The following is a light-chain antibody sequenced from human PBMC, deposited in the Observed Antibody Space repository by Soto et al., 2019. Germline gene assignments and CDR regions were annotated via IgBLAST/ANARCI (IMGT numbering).Light chain of an antibody. CDR3: SSYTGSNNYV. CDR1: SSDVGGYNF. CDR2: EVT. Sequence: QSALTQPPSASGSPGQSVTISCTGTSSDVGGYNFVSWFQQRPGKAPKLMIYEVTKRPSGVPDRFSGSKSGNTASLTVSGLQADDEADYYCSSYTGSNNYVFGTGTKLTVL. J-gene: IGLJ1*01. V-gene: IGLV2-8*01.